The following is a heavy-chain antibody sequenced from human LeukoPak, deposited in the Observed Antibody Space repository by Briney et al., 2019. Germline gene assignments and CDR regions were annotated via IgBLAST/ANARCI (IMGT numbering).Heavy chain of an antibody. D-gene: IGHD3-22*01. CDR1: GGSISSGGYY. J-gene: IGHJ3*02. Sequence: ASQTLSLTCTVSGGSISSGGYYWSWIRQHPGKGLEWIGYIYYSGSTYYNPSLKSRVTISVDTSKNQFSLKLSSVTAADTAVYYCAREENFYDSSSVRAFDIWGQGTMATVSS. V-gene: IGHV4-31*03. CDR2: IYYSGST. CDR3: AREENFYDSSSVRAFDI.